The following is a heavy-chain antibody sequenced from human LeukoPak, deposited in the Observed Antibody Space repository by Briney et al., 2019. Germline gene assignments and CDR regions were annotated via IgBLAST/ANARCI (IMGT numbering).Heavy chain of an antibody. J-gene: IGHJ4*02. Sequence: SETLSLTCTLSGGANSSYFWIWIRQPAGKGLEWIGRIYTSGSTNYNPSLKSRVTMSVDTSKNQFSLKLSSVAAADTAVYYCARAAMYSSGWYYVDYWGQGTLVTVSS. CDR2: IYTSGST. D-gene: IGHD6-13*01. CDR3: ARAAMYSSGWYYVDY. V-gene: IGHV4-4*07. CDR1: GGANSSYF.